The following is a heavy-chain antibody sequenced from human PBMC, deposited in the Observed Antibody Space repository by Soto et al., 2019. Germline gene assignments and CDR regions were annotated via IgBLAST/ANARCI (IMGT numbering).Heavy chain of an antibody. CDR2: IFHTGST. V-gene: IGHV4-31*03. D-gene: IGHD3-16*01. Sequence: SETLSLTCSVSGGDINNRDSYWSWIRQHPGRGLEWIGNIFHTGSTDYNPSLMGRPTISIDTSKNEFSLKLTSVTAADTAVYYCARDRPAFKSFGSGMDVWGQGTTVTVSS. J-gene: IGHJ6*02. CDR1: GGDINNRDSY. CDR3: ARDRPAFKSFGSGMDV.